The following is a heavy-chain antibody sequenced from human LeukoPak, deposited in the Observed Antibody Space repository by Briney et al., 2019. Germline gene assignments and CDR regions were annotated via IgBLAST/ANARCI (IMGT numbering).Heavy chain of an antibody. Sequence: GASVKPSCNASGHTFTSYVISSGRQSPGHQLEWMGWISAYNGNTNYSQKLQGRFTMTTATSTSTAYMKLRSLKSDATAVNSCARVLYIPGTTWSFFDPWGQGTLVSVSS. CDR1: GHTFTSYV. D-gene: IGHD1-14*01. CDR3: ARVLYIPGTTWSFFDP. CDR2: ISAYNGNT. J-gene: IGHJ5*02. V-gene: IGHV1-18*01.